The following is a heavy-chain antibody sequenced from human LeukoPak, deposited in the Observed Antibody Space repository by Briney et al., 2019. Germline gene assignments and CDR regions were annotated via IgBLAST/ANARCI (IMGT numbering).Heavy chain of an antibody. CDR1: GGSISSGDYS. Sequence: SETLSLTCTVSGGSISSGDYSWSWIRQPPGKGLEWIGYIYYSGSTYYNPSLKSRVTISVDTSKNQFSLKLSSVTAADTAVYYCARSPPNFTIFGVVHAHREFDYWGQGTLVTVSS. V-gene: IGHV4-30-4*01. J-gene: IGHJ4*02. CDR3: ARSPPNFTIFGVVHAHREFDY. D-gene: IGHD3-3*01. CDR2: IYYSGST.